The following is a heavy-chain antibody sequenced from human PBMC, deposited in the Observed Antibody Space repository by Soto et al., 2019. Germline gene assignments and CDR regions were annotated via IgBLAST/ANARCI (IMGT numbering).Heavy chain of an antibody. D-gene: IGHD3-22*01. CDR2: ISSSSSTI. V-gene: IGHV3-48*02. CDR1: GFAFSSFS. Sequence: PGGSLRLSCAASGFAFSSFSMNWIRQAPGKGLEWVSFISSSSSTIYSADSVKGRFTISRDNAKNSLYLQMNSLRDEDTAVYYCARAGIVVDGPYYYYGMDVWGQGTTVTVSS. CDR3: ARAGIVVDGPYYYYGMDV. J-gene: IGHJ6*02.